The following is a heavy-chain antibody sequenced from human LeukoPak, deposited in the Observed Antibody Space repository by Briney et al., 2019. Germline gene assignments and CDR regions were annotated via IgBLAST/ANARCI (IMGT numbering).Heavy chain of an antibody. Sequence: GGTLRLSCAASGFTFSNYGMSWVRQAPGKGLEWVSAISGSGGNTYYADSVKGRFTISRDNAKNSLYLQMNSLRAEDTVVYYCARVMENYYYYYMDVWGKGTTVTISS. CDR1: GFTFSNYG. J-gene: IGHJ6*03. CDR3: ARVMENYYYYYMDV. D-gene: IGHD1-1*01. CDR2: ISGSGGNT. V-gene: IGHV3-23*01.